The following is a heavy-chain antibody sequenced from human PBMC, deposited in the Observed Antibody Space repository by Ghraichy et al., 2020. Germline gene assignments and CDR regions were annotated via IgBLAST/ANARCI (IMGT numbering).Heavy chain of an antibody. Sequence: SETLSLTCTVSGGSISSSSYYWGWIRRPPGKGLEWIGSIYYSGSTYYNPSLKSRVTISVDTSKNQFSLKLSSVTAADTAVYYCARHTGGSSWTAFDYWGQGTLVTVSS. CDR2: IYYSGST. V-gene: IGHV4-39*01. D-gene: IGHD6-13*01. CDR1: GGSISSSSYY. J-gene: IGHJ4*02. CDR3: ARHTGGSSWTAFDY.